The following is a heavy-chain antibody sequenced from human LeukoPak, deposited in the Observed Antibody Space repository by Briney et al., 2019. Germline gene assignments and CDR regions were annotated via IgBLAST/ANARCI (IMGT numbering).Heavy chain of an antibody. CDR2: ISGSGGST. V-gene: IGHV3-23*01. D-gene: IGHD5-18*01. Sequence: GGSLRLSCAASGFTFSSYAMSWVRQAPGQGLEWGSAISGSGGSTYYADSVKGRFTISRDNSKNTLYLQMNSLRAEDTAVYYCAKLRGYSYGSGHGMDVWGQGTTVTVSS. J-gene: IGHJ6*02. CDR1: GFTFSSYA. CDR3: AKLRGYSYGSGHGMDV.